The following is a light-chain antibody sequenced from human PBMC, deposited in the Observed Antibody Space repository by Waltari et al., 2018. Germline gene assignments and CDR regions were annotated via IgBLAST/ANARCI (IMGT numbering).Light chain of an antibody. V-gene: IGLV1-44*01. CDR1: SSNIGRNT. CDR2: RNN. J-gene: IGLJ2*01. CDR3: AAWDDSLNGVV. Sequence: QAVLTQPPSASGTPGQRVTHSCSGSSSNIGRNTGNWYQQLPGTAPKRLIFRNNQRPSGVPDRFSGSKSGSSASLAISGLQSEDEADYFCAAWDDSLNGVVFGGGTKLAVL.